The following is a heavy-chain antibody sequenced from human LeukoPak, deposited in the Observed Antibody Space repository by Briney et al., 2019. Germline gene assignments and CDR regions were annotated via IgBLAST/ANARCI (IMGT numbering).Heavy chain of an antibody. Sequence: PSETLSLTCTVSGGSISIYYWSWIRHPPAQCLEWVGYIYYSGSTNYNPSLKSRVTISVDTSKNQFSLKLSSVTAADTAVYYCARLVRLGKDFDYWGQGTLVTVSS. V-gene: IGHV4-59*08. D-gene: IGHD7-27*01. J-gene: IGHJ4*02. CDR2: IYYSGST. CDR3: ARLVRLGKDFDY. CDR1: GGSISIYY.